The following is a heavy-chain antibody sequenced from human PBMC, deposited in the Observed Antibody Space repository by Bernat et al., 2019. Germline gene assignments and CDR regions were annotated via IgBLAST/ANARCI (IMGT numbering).Heavy chain of an antibody. CDR3: AREHPGTG. J-gene: IGHJ4*02. CDR2: IYYSGST. V-gene: IGHV4-59*01. CDR1: GGSISSYY. Sequence: QVQLQESGPGLVKPSETLSLTCTVSGGSISSYYWSWIRQPPGKGLEWIGYIYYSGSTNYNPSLKSRVTISVDTSKNQFSLKLSSVTAADTAVYYCAREHPGTGWGQGTLVTVSS. D-gene: IGHD3/OR15-3a*01.